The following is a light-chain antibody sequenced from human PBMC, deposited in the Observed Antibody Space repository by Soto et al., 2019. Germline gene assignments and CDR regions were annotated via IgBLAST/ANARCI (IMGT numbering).Light chain of an antibody. V-gene: IGKV3-20*01. Sequence: ENVLTQSPGTLSLSPGERATLSCRASQSVSSSYFAWYQQKPGQAPRLLIFGTSNRATGIPDRFSGSGSGTEFTLTISRLETEDFAVYYCQQYGSSPLTFGGGTKVEIK. CDR2: GTS. CDR3: QQYGSSPLT. CDR1: QSVSSSY. J-gene: IGKJ4*01.